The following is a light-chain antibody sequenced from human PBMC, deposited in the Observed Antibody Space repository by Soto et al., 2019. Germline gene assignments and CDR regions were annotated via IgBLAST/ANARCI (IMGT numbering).Light chain of an antibody. Sequence: QSLLTQPASVSVSPGQSITISCTGTASDVGTNNYVSWYQQYPGKAPQLIIYEVSQRPSGISERFFGSKSGDTASLTISGLKAEDEADYYCSSHTTRYTVDVFGTGTKVTVL. J-gene: IGLJ1*01. V-gene: IGLV2-14*01. CDR3: SSHTTRYTVDV. CDR1: ASDVGTNNY. CDR2: EVS.